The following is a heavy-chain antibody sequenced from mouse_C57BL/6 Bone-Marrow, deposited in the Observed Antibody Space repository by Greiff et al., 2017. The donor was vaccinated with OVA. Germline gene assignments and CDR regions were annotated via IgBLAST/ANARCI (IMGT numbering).Heavy chain of an antibody. CDR1: GYTFTSYW. Sequence: QVQLQQSGAELVKPGASVKLSCKASGYTFTSYWMHWVKQRPGQGLEWIGMIHPNSGSTNYNEKFKSKGTLTVDKSSSTAYMQLSSLTSEDSAVYYCARDYGSTLYYAMDYWGQGTSVTVSS. D-gene: IGHD1-1*01. CDR3: ARDYGSTLYYAMDY. CDR2: IHPNSGST. V-gene: IGHV1-64*01. J-gene: IGHJ4*01.